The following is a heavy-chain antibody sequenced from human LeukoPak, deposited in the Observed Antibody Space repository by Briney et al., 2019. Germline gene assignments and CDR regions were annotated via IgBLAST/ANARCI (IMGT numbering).Heavy chain of an antibody. Sequence: SETLSLTCSVSGYYISSGYYWGWIRQPPGKGLEWIGRIYQSGSTYYNPSLKSRVTISVDTSKNQFSVNLSAVTAADTAVDYCARVNWCYYYYYFDYWGPGTLVTVSS. D-gene: IGHD3-22*01. CDR2: IYQSGST. CDR3: ARVNWCYYYYYFDY. V-gene: IGHV4-38-2*02. CDR1: GYYISSGYY. J-gene: IGHJ4*02.